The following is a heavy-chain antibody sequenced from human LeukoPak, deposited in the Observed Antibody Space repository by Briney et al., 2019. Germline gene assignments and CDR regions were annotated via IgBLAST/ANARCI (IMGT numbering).Heavy chain of an antibody. D-gene: IGHD3-10*01. Sequence: GSVKVSCKASGYTFTTYYMHWVRQAPGQGLEWMGTIKLSGRSTSYAQRFQGRVTMTRDTSTSTVYMELSSLRSEDTAVYYCARELSGSGNFDYWGQGTLVTVSS. CDR1: GYTFTTYY. CDR3: ARELSGSGNFDY. V-gene: IGHV1-46*01. J-gene: IGHJ4*02. CDR2: IKLSGRST.